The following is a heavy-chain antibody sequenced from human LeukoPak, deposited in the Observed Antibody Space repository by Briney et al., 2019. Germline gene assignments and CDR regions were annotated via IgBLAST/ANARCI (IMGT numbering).Heavy chain of an antibody. D-gene: IGHD2-15*01. CDR3: AGNLLGYCSGGSCLPGDY. CDR2: ISGSGGST. V-gene: IGHV3-23*01. Sequence: GGSLRLSCAASGFTFSSYAMSWVRQAPGKGLEWVSAISGSGGSTYYADSVKGRFTISRDNSKNTLYLQMNSLRAEDTAVYYCAGNLLGYCSGGSCLPGDYWGQGTLVTVSS. CDR1: GFTFSSYA. J-gene: IGHJ4*02.